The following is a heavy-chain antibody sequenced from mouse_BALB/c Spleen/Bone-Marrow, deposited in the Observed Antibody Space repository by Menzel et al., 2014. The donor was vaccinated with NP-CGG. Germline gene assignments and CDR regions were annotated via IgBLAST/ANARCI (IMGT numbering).Heavy chain of an antibody. CDR3: ARRRDYDVFSY. D-gene: IGHD2-4*01. J-gene: IGHJ3*01. CDR1: GYTFTSYW. CDR2: IDPYDSET. Sequence: QVHLQQSGAELVRPGALVKLSCKASGYTFTSYWMNWVKQRPEQGLEWIGRIDPYDSETHYNQKFKDKAILTVDKSSSTAYMQLSSLTSEDSAVYYCARRRDYDVFSYWGQGTLVTVSA. V-gene: IGHV1-52*01.